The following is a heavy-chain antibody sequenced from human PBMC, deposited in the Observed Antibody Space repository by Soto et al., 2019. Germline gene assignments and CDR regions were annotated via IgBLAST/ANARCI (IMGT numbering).Heavy chain of an antibody. CDR1: GGTFSSYA. CDR3: AREGKPGYCSGGSCYYLFDY. Sequence: QVQLVQSGAEVKKPGSSVKVSCKASGGTFSSYAISWVRQAPGQGLVWMGGIIPIFGTANYAQKFQGRVTITADESTSTAYMELSSLRAEDTAVYYCAREGKPGYCSGGSCYYLFDYWGQGTLVTVSS. V-gene: IGHV1-69*01. J-gene: IGHJ4*02. CDR2: IIPIFGTA. D-gene: IGHD2-15*01.